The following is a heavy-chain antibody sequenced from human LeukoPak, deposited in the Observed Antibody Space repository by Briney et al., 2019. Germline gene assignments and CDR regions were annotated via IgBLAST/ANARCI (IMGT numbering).Heavy chain of an antibody. CDR1: GYTFTSYG. D-gene: IGHD3-3*01. Sequence: ASVTVSFKASGYTFTSYGISWVRQAPGQGLEWMGWISAYNGNTNYAQKLQGRVTMTTDTSTSTAYMELRSLRSDDTAVYYCARDRYDFWSGYPKSSYYFDYWGQGTLVTVSS. CDR3: ARDRYDFWSGYPKSSYYFDY. CDR2: ISAYNGNT. V-gene: IGHV1-18*01. J-gene: IGHJ4*02.